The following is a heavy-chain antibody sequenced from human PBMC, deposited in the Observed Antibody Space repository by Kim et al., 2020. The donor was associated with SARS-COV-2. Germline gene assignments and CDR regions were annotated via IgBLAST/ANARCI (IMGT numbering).Heavy chain of an antibody. Sequence: GGSLRLSCAASEFIFSDYYMTWVRQAPGKGLEWVSYMSNSGNTINYADAVKGRFTISRDNAKKSVYLQMNSLRAEDTAVYYCARGRLQWVGDLSGYLVVWGKGTPVTVSS. CDR1: EFIFSDYY. CDR2: MSNSGNTI. V-gene: IGHV3-11*01. J-gene: IGHJ6*04. D-gene: IGHD3-10*01. CDR3: ARGRLQWVGDLSGYLVV.